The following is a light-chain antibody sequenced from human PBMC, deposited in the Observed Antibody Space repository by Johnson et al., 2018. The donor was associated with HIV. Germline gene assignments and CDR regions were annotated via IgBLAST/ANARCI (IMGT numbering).Light chain of an antibody. CDR1: SSNIGNNY. J-gene: IGLJ1*01. V-gene: IGLV1-51*01. CDR3: GKWDSSLSAYF. Sequence: QSVLTQPPSVSAAPGQKVTISCSGSSSNIGNNYVSWYQQLPGPAPKLLIYDNNKRPSGIPDRFSGSKSGTSATLGITGLQTGDEADYYCGKWDSSLSAYFFGTGTTVPVL. CDR2: DNN.